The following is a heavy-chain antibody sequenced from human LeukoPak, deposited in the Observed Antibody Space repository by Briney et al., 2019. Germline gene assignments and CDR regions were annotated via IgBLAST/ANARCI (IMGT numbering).Heavy chain of an antibody. V-gene: IGHV4-59*01. CDR2: IYFSGST. J-gene: IGHJ6*02. Sequence: SETLSLTCTVSGGSISSYNWCWIWPRPRKGLEWMGYIYFSGSTNYNPSLKSRVTISVDTSKNQFSLKLSSVTAADTAVYYCARDGPYYYDSSGYSDYYYYGMDVWGQGTTVTVSS. CDR1: GGSISSYN. CDR3: ARDGPYYYDSSGYSDYYYYGMDV. D-gene: IGHD3-22*01.